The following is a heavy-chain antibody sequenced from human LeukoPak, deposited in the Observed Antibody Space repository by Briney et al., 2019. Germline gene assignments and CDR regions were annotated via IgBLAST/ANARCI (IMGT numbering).Heavy chain of an antibody. J-gene: IGHJ6*03. D-gene: IGHD3-3*01. CDR2: INHSGST. CDR1: GGSFSGYY. V-gene: IGHV4-34*01. CDR3: ARDSRRITIFGVVHYYMDV. Sequence: SETLSLTCAVYGGSFSGYYWSWIRQPPGKGLEWIGEINHSGSTNYNPSLKSRVTISVDTSKNQFSLKLSSVTAADTAVYYCARDSRRITIFGVVHYYMDVWGKGTTVTVSS.